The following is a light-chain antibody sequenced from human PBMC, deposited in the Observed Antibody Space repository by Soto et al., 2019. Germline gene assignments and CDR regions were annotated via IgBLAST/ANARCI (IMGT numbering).Light chain of an antibody. CDR2: DAS. V-gene: IGKV1-5*01. Sequence: DVQLTQAPSTLSASVGDRVTITCRASQSIGNWLAWYQQKPGKAPNLLIYDASTLENGVPSRFSGSASGTDFTLTISSLQPYDFATYYCQQYNSYSPRTFGHGTKVEFK. CDR1: QSIGNW. CDR3: QQYNSYSPRT. J-gene: IGKJ1*01.